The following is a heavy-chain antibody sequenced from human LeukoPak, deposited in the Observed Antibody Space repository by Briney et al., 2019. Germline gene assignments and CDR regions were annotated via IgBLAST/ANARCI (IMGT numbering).Heavy chain of an antibody. J-gene: IGHJ4*02. Sequence: GGSLRLSCAASGFTFSSYAMSWVRQAPGKGLEWVSTISGSGGGTYYTDSVKGRFTISRDNSKNTLNLQLSRLRAKETALYYCAKGVYSGYGPADYWGQGTLVTVSS. CDR1: GFTFSSYA. V-gene: IGHV3-23*01. CDR3: AKGVYSGYGPADY. CDR2: ISGSGGGT. D-gene: IGHD5-12*01.